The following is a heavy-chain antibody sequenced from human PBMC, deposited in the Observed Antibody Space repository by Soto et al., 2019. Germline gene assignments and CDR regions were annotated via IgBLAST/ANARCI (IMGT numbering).Heavy chain of an antibody. V-gene: IGHV3-30*18. D-gene: IGHD6-13*01. CDR2: ISYDGSNK. CDR1: GFTFSSYG. J-gene: IGHJ6*02. CDR3: AKEFPGMAPYYYYGMDV. Sequence: PGGSLRLSCAASGFTFSSYGMHWVRQAPGKGLEWVAVISYDGSNKYYADSVKGRFTISRDNSKNTLYLQMNSLRAEDTAVYYCAKEFPGMAPYYYYGMDVWGQGTTVTVSS.